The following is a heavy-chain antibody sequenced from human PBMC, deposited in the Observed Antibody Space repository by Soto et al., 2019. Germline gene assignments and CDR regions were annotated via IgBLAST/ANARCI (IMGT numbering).Heavy chain of an antibody. V-gene: IGHV1-2*02. J-gene: IGHJ4*02. Sequence: ASVKVSCKTSGYTFTAYFIHWVRQAPGQGLEWLGWINPNSGGTKYAETFQGRLTLTGDTSSNTAYMDLSSLKSDDTAVYYCAREMVGGGIRPHIDNWGQGTSVTVSS. D-gene: IGHD2-21*01. CDR2: INPNSGGT. CDR1: GYTFTAYF. CDR3: AREMVGGGIRPHIDN.